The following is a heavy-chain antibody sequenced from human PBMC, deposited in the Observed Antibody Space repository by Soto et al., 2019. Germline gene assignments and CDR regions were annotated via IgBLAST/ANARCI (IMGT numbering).Heavy chain of an antibody. CDR1: GFTFSAYG. J-gene: IGHJ6*02. D-gene: IGHD3-16*01. V-gene: IGHV3-30*03. CDR3: ARDFSYGLLDQPGREYDYYGIDV. Sequence: GGSLRLSCGASGFTFSAYGMHWVRQAPGKGLEWVTIISYDGSNKYYANSAKGRFTISRDNAKNTLYLYMKGLRAEDTAVYYRARDFSYGLLDQPGREYDYYGIDVWGQGTTVTAP. CDR2: ISYDGSNK.